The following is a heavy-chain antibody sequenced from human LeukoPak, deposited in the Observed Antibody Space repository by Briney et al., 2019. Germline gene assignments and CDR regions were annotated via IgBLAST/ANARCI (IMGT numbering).Heavy chain of an antibody. CDR3: ARHGGGWSFDF. CDR2: VYYNGNP. D-gene: IGHD6-19*01. Sequence: SETLSLTCTVSGGSISRYHWSWVRQSPGKGLEWIGYVYYNGNPNYHPSLMSRVTMLMDTSKNQFSLRLSSVTAADTAVYYCARHGGGWSFDFWGQGTLVTVSS. CDR1: GGSISRYH. V-gene: IGHV4-59*08. J-gene: IGHJ4*02.